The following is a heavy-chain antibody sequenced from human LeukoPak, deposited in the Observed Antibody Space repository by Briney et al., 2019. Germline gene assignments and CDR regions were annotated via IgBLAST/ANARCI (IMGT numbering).Heavy chain of an antibody. D-gene: IGHD6-19*01. J-gene: IGHJ2*01. CDR1: GYTFTSYY. V-gene: IGHV1-2*02. Sequence: GASVKVSCKASGYTFTSYYMHWVRQAPGQGLAWMGWINPNSGGTNYAQKFQGRVTMTRDTSISTAYMELSRLRSDDTAVYYCARAHSSGWNNWYFDLWGRGTLVTVSS. CDR2: INPNSGGT. CDR3: ARAHSSGWNNWYFDL.